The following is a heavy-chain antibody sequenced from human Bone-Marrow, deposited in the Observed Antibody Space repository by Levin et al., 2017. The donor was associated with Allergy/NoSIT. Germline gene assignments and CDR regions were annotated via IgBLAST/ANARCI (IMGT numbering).Heavy chain of an antibody. J-gene: IGHJ3*02. D-gene: IGHD3-16*01. V-gene: IGHV1-24*01. CDR2: FDPEDGET. CDR1: GYTLTELS. CDR3: ATEYEAQPAFDI. Sequence: ASVKVSCKVSGYTLTELSMHWVRQAPGKGLEWMGGFDPEDGETIYAQKFQGRVTMTEDTSTDTAYMELSSLRSEDTAVYYCATEYEAQPAFDIWGQGTMVTVSS.